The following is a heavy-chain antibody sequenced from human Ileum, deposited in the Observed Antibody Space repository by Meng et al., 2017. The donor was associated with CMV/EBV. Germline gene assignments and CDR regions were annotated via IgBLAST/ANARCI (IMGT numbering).Heavy chain of an antibody. CDR1: CTLRNCD. D-gene: IGHD6-13*01. J-gene: IGHJ4*02. CDR3: ARATYTSSWSEAGFEY. CDR2: INPAGGST. Sequence: CTLRNCDMSWGRQAPGQRAEWMGIINPAGGSTSYARAFHGGVAVTTDTSSATVYLTLGDLQSVDTAIYYCARATYTSSWSEAGFEYWGQGTLVTVSS. V-gene: IGHV1-46*01.